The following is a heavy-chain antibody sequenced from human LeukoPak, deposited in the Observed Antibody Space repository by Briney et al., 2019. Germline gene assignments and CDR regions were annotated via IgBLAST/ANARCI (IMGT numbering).Heavy chain of an antibody. J-gene: IGHJ4*02. D-gene: IGHD6-19*01. CDR1: GFTFSSYA. CDR2: ISGSGGST. V-gene: IGHV3-23*01. Sequence: GGSLRLSGAASGFTFSSYAMSWVRQAPGKGLEWVSAISGSGGSTYYADSVKGRFTISRDNSKNTLYLQMSSLRAEDTAVYYCAKESSGWYGAWDYWGQGTLVTVSS. CDR3: AKESSGWYGAWDY.